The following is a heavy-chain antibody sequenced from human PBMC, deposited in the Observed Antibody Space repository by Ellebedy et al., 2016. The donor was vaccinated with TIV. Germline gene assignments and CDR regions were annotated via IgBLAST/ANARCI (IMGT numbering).Heavy chain of an antibody. CDR1: GGTFSSYA. Sequence: AASVKVSCKASGGTFSSYAISWVRQAPGQGLEWMGGIIPIFGTANYAQKFQGRVMITADESTSTAYMELSSLRSEDTAVYYCASMTTVVTPFDYWGQGTLVTVSS. CDR2: IIPIFGTA. CDR3: ASMTTVVTPFDY. V-gene: IGHV1-69*13. J-gene: IGHJ4*02. D-gene: IGHD4-23*01.